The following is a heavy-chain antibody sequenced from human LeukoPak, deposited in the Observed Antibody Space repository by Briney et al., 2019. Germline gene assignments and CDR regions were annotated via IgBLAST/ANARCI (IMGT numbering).Heavy chain of an antibody. CDR3: ARGVGNYRYYFDS. J-gene: IGHJ4*02. D-gene: IGHD3-22*01. V-gene: IGHV3-21*01. CDR1: GFIFSSHA. Sequence: GGSLRLSCAASGFIFSSHAMNWIRQAPGKGLEGVASVSSSGAYIYYADLVEGRFTISRDNAKNSLILQMNSLRAEDTAVYYCARGVGNYRYYFDSWGQGTLVTVSS. CDR2: VSSSGAYI.